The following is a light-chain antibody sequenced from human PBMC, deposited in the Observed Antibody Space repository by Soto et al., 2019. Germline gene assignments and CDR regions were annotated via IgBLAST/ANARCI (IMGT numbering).Light chain of an antibody. CDR3: QQYNKWPQT. CDR2: GAS. Sequence: EVVMTQSPATLSVSPGERATLSCRASQSVSSNLAWYQQKPGQAPRLLIYGASTRAAGIPARFSGSGSGTDFTLTISSLQSEDFAVYYCQQYNKWPQTFGQGTRLEI. J-gene: IGKJ5*01. V-gene: IGKV3-15*01. CDR1: QSVSSN.